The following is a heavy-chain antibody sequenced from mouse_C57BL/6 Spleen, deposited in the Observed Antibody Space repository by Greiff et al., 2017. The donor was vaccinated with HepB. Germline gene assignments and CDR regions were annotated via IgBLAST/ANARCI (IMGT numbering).Heavy chain of an antibody. CDR3: ARSNDDWYFDV. V-gene: IGHV14-3*01. J-gene: IGHJ1*03. Sequence: EVQLVESVAELVRPGASVKLSCTASGFNFKNTYMHWVKQRPEQGLEWIGRIDPANGNTKYTPKFQGKATITADASSNTAYLQLSSLTSEDAAIYCCARSNDDWYFDVWGKGTTVTVSS. CDR1: GFNFKNTY. D-gene: IGHD2-12*01. CDR2: IDPANGNT.